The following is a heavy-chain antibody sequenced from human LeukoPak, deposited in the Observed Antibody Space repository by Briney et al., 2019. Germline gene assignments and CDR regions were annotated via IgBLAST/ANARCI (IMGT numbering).Heavy chain of an antibody. CDR2: IYSSGST. J-gene: IGHJ3*02. CDR1: GGSISSYY. Sequence: SETLSLTCTVSGGSISSYYWSWIRLPPGKGLEWLGYIYSSGSTNYNPSLKSRVTISVDTSKNQISLKLTSVTAADTALYFCARHVDSSGYSLDAFDIWGQGTMVTVSS. D-gene: IGHD3-22*01. CDR3: ARHVDSSGYSLDAFDI. V-gene: IGHV4-59*01.